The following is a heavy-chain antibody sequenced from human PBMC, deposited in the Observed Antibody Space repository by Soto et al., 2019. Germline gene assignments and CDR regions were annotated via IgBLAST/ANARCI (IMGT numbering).Heavy chain of an antibody. CDR2: INPNSGGT. CDR1: GYTFTGYY. D-gene: IGHD2-2*02. Sequence: QVQLVQSGAEVKKPGASVKVSCKASGYTFTGYYMHWVRQAPGQGLEWMRWINPNSGGTNYAQKFQGWVTMTRDTSISTAYMELSRLRSDDTAVYYCARSLYCSSTSCYTLDAFDIWGQGTMVTVSS. V-gene: IGHV1-2*04. J-gene: IGHJ3*02. CDR3: ARSLYCSSTSCYTLDAFDI.